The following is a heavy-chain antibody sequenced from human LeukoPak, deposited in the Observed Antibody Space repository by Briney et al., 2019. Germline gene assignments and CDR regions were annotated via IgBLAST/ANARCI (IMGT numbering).Heavy chain of an antibody. D-gene: IGHD6-19*01. CDR3: ARDQILGQWLGLFDY. CDR2: IYYSGST. V-gene: IGHV4-39*07. CDR1: GGSISSSSYY. J-gene: IGHJ4*02. Sequence: SETLSLTYTVSGGSISSSSYYWGWIRQPPGKGLEWIGSIYYSGSTYYNPSLKSRVTISVDTSKNQFSLKLSSVTAADTAVYYCARDQILGQWLGLFDYWGQGTLVTVSS.